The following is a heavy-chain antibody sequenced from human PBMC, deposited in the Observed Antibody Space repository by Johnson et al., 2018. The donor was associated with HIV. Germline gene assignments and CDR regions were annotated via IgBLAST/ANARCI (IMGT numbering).Heavy chain of an antibody. CDR3: ARDDYRHAFDI. CDR1: GFTFSSYW. Sequence: VQLVESGGGLVQPGGSLRLSCAASGFTFSSYWMNWVRQAPGKGLEWVANIQQDGSEKYYADSVKGRFTISRDNSKNTLYLQMNSLRAEDTAVYYCARDDYRHAFDIWGQGTMVTVSS. V-gene: IGHV3-7*01. D-gene: IGHD4-11*01. J-gene: IGHJ3*02. CDR2: IQQDGSEK.